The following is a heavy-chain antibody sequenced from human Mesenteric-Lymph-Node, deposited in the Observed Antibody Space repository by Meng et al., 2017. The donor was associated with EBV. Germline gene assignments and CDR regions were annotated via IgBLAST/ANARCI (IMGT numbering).Heavy chain of an antibody. D-gene: IGHD3-16*01. CDR3: ARDWSSVIMNKGNY. Sequence: VDPVRTGSELKEPGAAVRVSCQASGYTFTDYAMNWVRQAPGQGLEWMGWIDTNTGSPTYAKGFTGRFVFSLDTSVSTAYLQITCLKADDSAVYYCARDWSSVIMNKGNYWGQGTLVTVSS. J-gene: IGHJ4*02. CDR2: IDTNTGSP. V-gene: IGHV7-4-1*02. CDR1: GYTFTDYA.